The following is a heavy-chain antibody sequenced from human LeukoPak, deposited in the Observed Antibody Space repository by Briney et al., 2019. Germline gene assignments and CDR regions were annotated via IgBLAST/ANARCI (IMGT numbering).Heavy chain of an antibody. D-gene: IGHD1-26*01. CDR2: INPNSGGT. Sequence: ASVKVSCKASGYTSTGYYMHWVRQAPGQGLEWMGWINPNSGGTNYAQKFQGRVTMTRDTSISTAYMELSRLRSDDTAVYYYARGGSYLEYYYYYYMDVWGKGTTVTVSS. CDR1: GYTSTGYY. V-gene: IGHV1-2*02. CDR3: ARGGSYLEYYYYYYMDV. J-gene: IGHJ6*03.